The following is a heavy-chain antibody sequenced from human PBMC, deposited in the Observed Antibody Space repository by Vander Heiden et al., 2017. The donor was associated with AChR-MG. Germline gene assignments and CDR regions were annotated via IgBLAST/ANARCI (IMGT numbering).Heavy chain of an antibody. CDR2: ITGSGGST. CDR1: GFTFRSYA. CDR3: ATLRGWYALAEYLHH. J-gene: IGHJ1*01. Sequence: EGQLLELGGGLVQPGGSLSPSCSASGFTFRSYAMSWVRQAPGKGLEWVSSITGSGGSTYYADSVKGRFTVSRDSSKNTLFLQMNSLRAEDTAVYYCATLRGWYALAEYLHHWGQGTLVNVSS. V-gene: IGHV3-23*01. D-gene: IGHD6-19*01.